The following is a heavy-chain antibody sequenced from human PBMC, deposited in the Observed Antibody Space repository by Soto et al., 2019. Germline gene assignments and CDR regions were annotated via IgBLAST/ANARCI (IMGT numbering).Heavy chain of an antibody. V-gene: IGHV3-11*01. J-gene: IGHJ6*02. Sequence: LXLSCGPSGFIFSNHYMSWIRQAPVKGLEWVSYISSSGSTIYYADSVKGRFTISRDNAKNSLYLQMNSLRAEDTAVYYCARAMVRGVIIRSYYYGMDVWGQGTTVTVSS. CDR2: ISSSGSTI. D-gene: IGHD3-10*01. CDR3: ARAMVRGVIIRSYYYGMDV. CDR1: GFIFSNHY.